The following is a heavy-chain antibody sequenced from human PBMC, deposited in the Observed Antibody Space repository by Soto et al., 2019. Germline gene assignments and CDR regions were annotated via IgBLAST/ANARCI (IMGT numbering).Heavy chain of an antibody. CDR2: ISGSGVST. Sequence: GGSLRLSCAASGFTFSSYAMSWVRQAPGKGLEWVSGISGSGVSTYYADSVKGRFTISRDNSKSTLYLQMNSLRAEDTAVYYCAKDRERIATRSIDYWGQGTMVTVSS. CDR3: AKDRERIATRSIDY. J-gene: IGHJ4*03. CDR1: GFTFSSYA. V-gene: IGHV3-23*01. D-gene: IGHD6-6*01.